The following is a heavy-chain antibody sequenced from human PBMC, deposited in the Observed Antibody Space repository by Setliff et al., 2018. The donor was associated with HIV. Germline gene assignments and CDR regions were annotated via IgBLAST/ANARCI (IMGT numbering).Heavy chain of an antibody. V-gene: IGHV3-23*01. J-gene: IGHJ6*03. CDR1: GFTFDDYA. CDR2: ISVGCGNT. CDR3: AKDEGTAYYYYYYMDV. Sequence: PGGSLRLSCTASGFTFDDYAMHWVRQVPGKGLEWVSAISVGCGNTYYADSVKGRFTISRDNSKNTLYLQMNSLRAEDTAVYYCAKDEGTAYYYYYYMDVWGKGTTVTVSS. D-gene: IGHD5-18*01.